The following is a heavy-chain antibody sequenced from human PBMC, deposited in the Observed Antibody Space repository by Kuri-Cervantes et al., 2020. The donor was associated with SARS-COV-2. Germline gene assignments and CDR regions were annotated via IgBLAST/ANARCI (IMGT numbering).Heavy chain of an antibody. D-gene: IGHD3-10*01. V-gene: IGHV3-48*01. CDR1: GFTFSDYS. Sequence: GGSLRLSCAASGFTFSDYSMNWVRQAPGKGLERVSYIGSSSSIIYYADSMKGRFTIPRDNAKNSLSLQMNSLRAEDTAVYYCARERYYSGHYGMDVWGQGTTVTVSS. CDR2: IGSSSSII. J-gene: IGHJ6*02. CDR3: ARERYYSGHYGMDV.